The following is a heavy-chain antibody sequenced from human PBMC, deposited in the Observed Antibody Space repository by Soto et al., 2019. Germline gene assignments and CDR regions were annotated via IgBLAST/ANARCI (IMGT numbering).Heavy chain of an antibody. CDR3: ARRGGGVVLAATTPFDY. V-gene: IGHV4-4*02. CDR1: SGSISTANW. Sequence: QVPLQESGPRLVRPSGTLSLTCTVSSGSISTANWWSWVRQPPGGGLAWIGEIYHSGSTNYNLSLKSRVTLSVDTSKNQFSLSLMSVTAADSAIYYCARRGGGVVLAATTPFDYWGQGALVTVSS. D-gene: IGHD2-15*01. CDR2: IYHSGST. J-gene: IGHJ4*02.